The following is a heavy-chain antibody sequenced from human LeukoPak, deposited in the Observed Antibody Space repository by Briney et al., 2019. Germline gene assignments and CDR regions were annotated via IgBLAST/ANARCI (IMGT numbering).Heavy chain of an antibody. V-gene: IGHV4-34*01. Sequence: PSETLSLTCAVYGGSFSGYYWSWIRQPPGKGLEWIGEINHSGSTNYNTSLKSRVTISVDTSKNQFSLKLSSVTAADTAVYYCAGLNVGAGFGMDVWGKGTTVTVSS. CDR2: INHSGST. CDR1: GGSFSGYY. D-gene: IGHD3-16*01. J-gene: IGHJ6*04. CDR3: AGLNVGAGFGMDV.